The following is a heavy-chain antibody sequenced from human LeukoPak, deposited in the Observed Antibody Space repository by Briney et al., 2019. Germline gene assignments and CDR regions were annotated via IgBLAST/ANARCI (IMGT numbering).Heavy chain of an antibody. J-gene: IGHJ4*02. CDR2: ISHDGTT. Sequence: PGTLSLTCGVSGGSIGITNYWSWVRQVPDKGLEWIGEISHDGTTNYNASLRSRVAMSLDRANNQFSLSLTSVTAADTAVYYCTRENRPFCPFAYWGQGILVTVSS. V-gene: IGHV4-4*03. CDR3: TRENRPFCPFAY. D-gene: IGHD2/OR15-2a*01. CDR1: GGSIGITNY.